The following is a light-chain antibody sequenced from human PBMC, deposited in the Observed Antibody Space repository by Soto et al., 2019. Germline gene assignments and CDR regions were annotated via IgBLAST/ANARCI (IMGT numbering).Light chain of an antibody. Sequence: QSVLTQPPSVSAAPGQEVTISCSGSSSNIGNNYVSWYQQLPGTAPKLLIYENNKRPSGIPDRFSGSKSGTSATLGITGLQTGDEADYYCGTLYSSLRAAVFGGGPQLTVL. V-gene: IGLV1-51*02. CDR2: ENN. CDR1: SSNIGNNY. CDR3: GTLYSSLRAAV. J-gene: IGLJ7*01.